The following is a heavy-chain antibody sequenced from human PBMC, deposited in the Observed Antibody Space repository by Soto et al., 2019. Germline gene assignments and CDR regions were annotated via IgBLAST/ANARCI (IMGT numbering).Heavy chain of an antibody. V-gene: IGHV3-15*01. Sequence: EVQMVQSGGDLVKPGGSLRLSCVTSGFMFSSAWMSWVRQAPGKGLEWVVRIKSKADGGARDYAAPVKGRFTISRDDSKNTVYLQMNSLRAEDTAVYYCVEGWNDFWGQGTLVTVSS. CDR2: IKSKADGGAR. D-gene: IGHD1-1*01. CDR3: VEGWNDF. CDR1: GFMFSSAW. J-gene: IGHJ4*02.